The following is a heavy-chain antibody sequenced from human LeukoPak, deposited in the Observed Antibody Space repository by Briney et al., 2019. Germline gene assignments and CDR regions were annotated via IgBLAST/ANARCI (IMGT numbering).Heavy chain of an antibody. D-gene: IGHD2-15*01. J-gene: IGHJ4*02. V-gene: IGHV3-23*01. Sequence: GGSLRLSCAASGFTFSSYAMSWVRQAPGKGLEWVSSISVTGRTTYYADSVEGRFPISRDNSKKMLYLQLNSLRAEDTAIYYCASNREVVGAAIYSGQGIMVTVSS. CDR1: GFTFSSYA. CDR2: ISVTGRTT. CDR3: ASNREVVGAAIY.